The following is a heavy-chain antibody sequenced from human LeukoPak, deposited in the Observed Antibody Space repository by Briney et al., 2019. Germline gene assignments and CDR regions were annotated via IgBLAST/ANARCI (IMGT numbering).Heavy chain of an antibody. D-gene: IGHD3-10*01. CDR3: ARAAMVRGVDYFDS. CDR2: ISGSGGAT. CDR1: GFIFSNYA. V-gene: IGHV3-23*01. J-gene: IGHJ4*02. Sequence: PGGSLRLSCVASGFIFSNYAMTWVRQAPGKGLEWVSVISGSGGATYYADSVKGRFTISRDNSKNTLYLQMNSLRAENTAVYYCARAAMVRGVDYFDSWGQGTLVTVSS.